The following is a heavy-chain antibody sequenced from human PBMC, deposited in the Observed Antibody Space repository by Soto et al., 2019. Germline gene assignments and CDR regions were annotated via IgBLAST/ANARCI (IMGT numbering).Heavy chain of an antibody. CDR2: TYYSGST. D-gene: IGHD3-10*01. CDR3: ARGLRGSGSYYRGGYNWFDP. J-gene: IGHJ5*02. CDR1: GGSISSGDYY. Sequence: PSETLSLTCTVSGGSISSGDYYWSWIRQPPGKGLEWIGYTYYSGSTYYNPSLKSRVTISVDTSKNQFSLKLSSVTAADTAVYYCARGLRGSGSYYRGGYNWFDPWGQGTLVTVSS. V-gene: IGHV4-30-4*01.